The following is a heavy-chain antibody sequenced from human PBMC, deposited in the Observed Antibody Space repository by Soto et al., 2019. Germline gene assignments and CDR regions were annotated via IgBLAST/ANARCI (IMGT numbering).Heavy chain of an antibody. V-gene: IGHV3-23*01. CDR1: GFTFSSYA. Sequence: EVQLLESGGGLVQPGGSLRLSCAASGFTFSSYAMSWVRQAPGKGLEWVSAISGSGGSTYYADSVKGRFTISRDNSKNTLYLQMNSLRAEDTAVYYCAEEEMITFGGVIAPDYWGQGTLVTVSS. CDR2: ISGSGGST. D-gene: IGHD3-16*02. J-gene: IGHJ4*02. CDR3: AEEEMITFGGVIAPDY.